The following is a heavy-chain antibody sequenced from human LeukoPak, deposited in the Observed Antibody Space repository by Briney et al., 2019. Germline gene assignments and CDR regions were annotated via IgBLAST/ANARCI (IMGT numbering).Heavy chain of an antibody. J-gene: IGHJ4*02. D-gene: IGHD3-3*01. CDR3: AREGVFGVIIRLFDY. CDR2: VYTDGST. CDR1: GGSISSYY. V-gene: IGHV4-4*07. Sequence: PSETLSLTCTVSGGSISSYYWSWIRQPAGKGLEWIGRVYTDGSTNYNPSLKSRVTISVDTSENQFSLKLGSVTAADTAVYYCAREGVFGVIIRLFDYWGQGALVTVSS.